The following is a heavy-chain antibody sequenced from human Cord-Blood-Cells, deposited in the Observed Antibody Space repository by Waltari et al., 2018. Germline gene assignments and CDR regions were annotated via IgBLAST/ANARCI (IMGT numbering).Heavy chain of an antibody. J-gene: IGHJ4*02. V-gene: IGHV4-39*01. CDR3: ARHDTMVRGVIIDY. D-gene: IGHD3-10*01. CDR1: GGSISSSSYY. CDR2: IYYSGST. Sequence: QLQLQESGPGLVKPSETLSLTCTVSGGSISSSSYYWGWIRQPPGKGLEWIGSIYYSGSTYYNPSLKGRVTISVDTSKNQFSLKLSSVTAADTAVYYCARHDTMVRGVIIDYWGQGTLVTVSS.